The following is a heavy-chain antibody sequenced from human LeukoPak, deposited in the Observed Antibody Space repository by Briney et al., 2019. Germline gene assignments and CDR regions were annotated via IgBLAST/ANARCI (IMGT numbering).Heavy chain of an antibody. J-gene: IGHJ5*02. V-gene: IGHV1-2*02. Sequence: ASVKVSCKASGYTFTGYYMHWVRQAPGQGLEWMGWINPYSGGTNYAQKYQGRVTMTRDTSISTAYMELSRLRSEDTAVYYCAREGGSIDWFDPWGQGTLVTVSS. CDR2: INPYSGGT. CDR1: GYTFTGYY. CDR3: AREGGSIDWFDP. D-gene: IGHD3-16*01.